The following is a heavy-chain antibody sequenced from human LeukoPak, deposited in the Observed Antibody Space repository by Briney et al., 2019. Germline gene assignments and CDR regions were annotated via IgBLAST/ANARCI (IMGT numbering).Heavy chain of an antibody. CDR3: ARGLKRGVLRYFDWLYYFDY. CDR2: INPSGGST. D-gene: IGHD3-9*01. J-gene: IGHJ4*02. V-gene: IGHV1-46*01. CDR1: GYTLTSYY. Sequence: ASVKVSCKASGYTLTSYYMHWVRQAPGQGLEWMGIINPSGGSTSYAQKFQGRVTMTRDTSTSTVYMELSSLRSEDTAVYYCARGLKRGVLRYFDWLYYFDYWGQGTLVTVSS.